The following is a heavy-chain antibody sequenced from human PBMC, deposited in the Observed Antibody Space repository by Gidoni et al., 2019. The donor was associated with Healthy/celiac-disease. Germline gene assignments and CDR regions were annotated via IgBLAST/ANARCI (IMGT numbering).Heavy chain of an antibody. D-gene: IGHD2-21*01. CDR1: GFTFSDYY. Sequence: QVQLVESGGGLVKPGGSLILSCAPSGFTFSDYYMSWIGQAPGKGMEWVSYIRSSGPTIYYADSVKGRFTISRDNAKSSLYLQMNSLRAEDTAVYNCARVNLDAFDIWGQGTMVTVSS. CDR3: ARVNLDAFDI. J-gene: IGHJ3*02. CDR2: IRSSGPTI. V-gene: IGHV3-11*01.